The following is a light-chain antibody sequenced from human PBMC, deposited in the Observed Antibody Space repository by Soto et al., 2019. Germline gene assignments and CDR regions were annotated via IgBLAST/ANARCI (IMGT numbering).Light chain of an antibody. Sequence: DIQLTQCPSILCGSFSNIVTITCRASQGISNFLAWYQQQPGKAPKLLIYTASTLQDHVPSRFSGSGSGTEFTLTISGLQPDDFASYYCQQYNTYFSLTFGGGTKVDI. V-gene: IGKV1-9*01. CDR2: TAS. CDR1: QGISNF. CDR3: QQYNTYFSLT. J-gene: IGKJ4*01.